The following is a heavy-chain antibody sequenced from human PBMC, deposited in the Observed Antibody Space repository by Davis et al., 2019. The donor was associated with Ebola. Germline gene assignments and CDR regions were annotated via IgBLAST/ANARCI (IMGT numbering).Heavy chain of an antibody. J-gene: IGHJ4*02. CDR1: GGSFSGYY. Sequence: SETLSLTCAVYGGSFSGYYWSWIRQPPGKGLEWIGEINHSGSTNYNPSLKSRVTISVDTSKNQFSLKLSSVTAADTAVYYCARGTLWFGELPSYYFDYWGQGTLVTVSS. CDR2: INHSGST. D-gene: IGHD3-10*01. V-gene: IGHV4-34*01. CDR3: ARGTLWFGELPSYYFDY.